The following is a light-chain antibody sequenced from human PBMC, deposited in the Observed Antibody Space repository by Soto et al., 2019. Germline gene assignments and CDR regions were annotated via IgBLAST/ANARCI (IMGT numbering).Light chain of an antibody. J-gene: IGKJ1*01. V-gene: IGKV3-11*01. Sequence: EIVLTQSPATLALSPGERATLSCRASQSVSTYLAWYQQKPGQAPRLLIYDASSRATGIPARFGGSGSGTDFTLAISSLEPEDFAVYYCQQRTKWPPTFGQGTKVEIK. CDR2: DAS. CDR1: QSVSTY. CDR3: QQRTKWPPT.